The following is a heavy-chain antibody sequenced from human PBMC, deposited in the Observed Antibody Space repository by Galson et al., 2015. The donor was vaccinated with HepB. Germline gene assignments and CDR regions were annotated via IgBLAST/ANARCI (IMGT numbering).Heavy chain of an antibody. D-gene: IGHD3-9*01. CDR2: ISYYGSNK. Sequence: SLRLSCAASGFTFSSYGMHWVRQAPGKGLEWVAVISYYGSNKYYADSVKGRFTISRDNSKNTLYLQMNSLRAEDTAVYYCAKQFGGRPIRYFDWLFDYWGQGTLVTVSS. CDR1: GFTFSSYG. J-gene: IGHJ4*02. CDR3: AKQFGGRPIRYFDWLFDY. V-gene: IGHV3-30*18.